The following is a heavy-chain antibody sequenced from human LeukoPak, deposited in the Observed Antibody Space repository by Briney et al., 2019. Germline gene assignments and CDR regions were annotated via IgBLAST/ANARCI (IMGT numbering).Heavy chain of an antibody. J-gene: IGHJ4*02. CDR2: IIPILGIA. CDR3: ASGYYYDSSGYFFY. Sequence: SVKVSCKASGGTLSSYTISWVRQAPGQGLEWMGRIIPILGIANYAQKFQGRVTITADKSTSTAYMELSSLRSEDTAVYYCASGYYYDSSGYFFYWGQGTLVTVSS. D-gene: IGHD3-22*01. V-gene: IGHV1-69*02. CDR1: GGTLSSYT.